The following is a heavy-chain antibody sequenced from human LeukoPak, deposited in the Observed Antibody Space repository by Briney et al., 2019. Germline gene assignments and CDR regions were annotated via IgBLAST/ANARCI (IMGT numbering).Heavy chain of an antibody. J-gene: IGHJ4*02. CDR3: ARIKYGLYYFDY. CDR1: GFTFSSYW. CDR2: IKQDGSEK. Sequence: GGSLRLSCAAPGFTFSSYWMSWVRQAPGKGLEWVANIKQDGSEKYYVDSVKGRFTISRDNAKNSLYLQMNSLRAEDTAVYYCARIKYGLYYFDYWGQGTLVTVSS. D-gene: IGHD4-17*01. V-gene: IGHV3-7*03.